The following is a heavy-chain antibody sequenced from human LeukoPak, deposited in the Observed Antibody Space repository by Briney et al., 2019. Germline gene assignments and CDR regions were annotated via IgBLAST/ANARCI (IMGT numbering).Heavy chain of an antibody. CDR1: GGSFRAYF. J-gene: IGHJ2*01. CDR2: INHHGGT. CDR3: ARQAGYFQDL. V-gene: IGHV4-34*01. D-gene: IGHD1-1*01. Sequence: PSETLSLTCAVHGGSFRAYFWSWIRQSPGKGLEWIGQINHHGGTAYNPSLESRVTISIDTSKNQFSLKLTSVTAADTAVYYCARQAGYFQDLWGRGTLVTVSS.